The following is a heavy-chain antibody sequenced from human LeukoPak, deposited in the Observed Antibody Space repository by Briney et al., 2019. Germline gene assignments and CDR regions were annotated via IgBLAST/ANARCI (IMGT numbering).Heavy chain of an antibody. CDR2: INPSGGST. CDR1: GYTFTGYY. V-gene: IGHV1-46*01. Sequence: ASVKVSCKASGYTFTGYYMHWVRQAPGQGLEWMGIINPSGGSTSYAQKFQGRVTMTRDMSTSTVYMELSSLRSEDTAVYYCARDLGYCSGGSCYDAFDIWGQGTMVTVSS. D-gene: IGHD2-15*01. J-gene: IGHJ3*02. CDR3: ARDLGYCSGGSCYDAFDI.